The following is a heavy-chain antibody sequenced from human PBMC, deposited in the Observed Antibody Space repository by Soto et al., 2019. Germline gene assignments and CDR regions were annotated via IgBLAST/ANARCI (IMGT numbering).Heavy chain of an antibody. V-gene: IGHV3-21*01. J-gene: IGHJ6*02. D-gene: IGHD2-15*01. CDR2: ISSSGYI. CDR3: ARDCSGGSCYTGMDV. Sequence: GGSLRLSCAASVFNFNSYTINWVRQAPGKRLEWLSSISSSGYIFSTDSVRGRFTISRDNAKNSVYLQINSLRAEDTAVYFCARDCSGGSCYTGMDVWGQGTQGTVSS. CDR1: VFNFNSYT.